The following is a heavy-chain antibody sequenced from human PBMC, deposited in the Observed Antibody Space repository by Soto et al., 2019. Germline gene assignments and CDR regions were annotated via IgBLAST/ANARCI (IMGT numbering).Heavy chain of an antibody. V-gene: IGHV2-70*04. CDR2: IDWENTK. CDR3: ARAFYGMDV. Sequence: SGPTLVNPTQTLTLTCTVSGFSLSGTGMRVTWIRQPPGKALEWLARIDWENTKLYSTSLKTRLTTSKDTSKNQVVLTMTNVDPADTGTYYRARAFYGMDVWGQGTTVTVSS. CDR1: GFSLSGTGMR. J-gene: IGHJ6*02.